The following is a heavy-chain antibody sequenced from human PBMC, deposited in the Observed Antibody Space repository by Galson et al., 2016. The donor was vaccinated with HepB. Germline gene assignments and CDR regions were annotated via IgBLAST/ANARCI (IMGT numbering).Heavy chain of an antibody. CDR3: ARVGYDDIGYSYYFDY. J-gene: IGHJ4*02. CDR1: ELTLTGYW. CDR2: IKTDSSEK. D-gene: IGHD3-22*01. Sequence: SLRLSCAAFELTLTGYWMSWVRQAPGKGLEWLANIKTDSSEKYYVDSVKGRFTTSRDNAKNSLYLQMNSLRAEDTAVYYCARVGYDDIGYSYYFDYWGQVTRVTVSS. V-gene: IGHV3-7*01.